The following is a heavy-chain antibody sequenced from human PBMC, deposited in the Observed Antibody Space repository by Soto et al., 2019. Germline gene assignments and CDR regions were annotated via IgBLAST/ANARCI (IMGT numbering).Heavy chain of an antibody. CDR3: ARDITQPYYYGMDV. CDR2: ISSSGSTI. V-gene: IGHV3-48*03. D-gene: IGHD3-10*01. CDR1: GFTFSSYE. J-gene: IGHJ6*02. Sequence: EVQLVESGGGSVQPGGSLRLSCAASGFTFSSYEMNWVRQAPGKGLEWVSYISSSGSTIYYADSVKGRFTISRDNAKNSLYLQMNSLRAEDTAVYYCARDITQPYYYGMDVWGQGTTVTVSS.